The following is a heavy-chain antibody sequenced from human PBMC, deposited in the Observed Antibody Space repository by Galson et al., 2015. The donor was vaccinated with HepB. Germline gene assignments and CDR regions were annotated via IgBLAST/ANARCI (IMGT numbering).Heavy chain of an antibody. J-gene: IGHJ4*02. D-gene: IGHD3-3*01. V-gene: IGHV3-30-3*01. Sequence: SLRLSCAASGFTFSSYAMHWVRQAPGKGLEWVAVISYDGSNKYYADSVKGRFTISRDNSKNTLYLQMNSLRAEDTAVYYCARRGKEGYDFWSGYYPFDYWGQGTLVTVSS. CDR1: GFTFSSYA. CDR3: ARRGKEGYDFWSGYYPFDY. CDR2: ISYDGSNK.